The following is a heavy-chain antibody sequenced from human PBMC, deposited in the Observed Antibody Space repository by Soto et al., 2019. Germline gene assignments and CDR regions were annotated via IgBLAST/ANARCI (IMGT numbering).Heavy chain of an antibody. CDR2: IYYSGST. D-gene: IGHD3-9*01. CDR1: GGSVSSGSYY. V-gene: IGHV4-61*01. J-gene: IGHJ6*02. CDR3: ARASILTGYYIAMDV. Sequence: QVQLQEAGPGLVKPSETLSLSCTVSGGSVSSGSYYWSWIRQPPGKGLEWIGYIYYSGSTNYNPSLKSRVTISVDTSKNQFSLRLNSVTAADTAVYYCARASILTGYYIAMDVWGQGTTLTVSS.